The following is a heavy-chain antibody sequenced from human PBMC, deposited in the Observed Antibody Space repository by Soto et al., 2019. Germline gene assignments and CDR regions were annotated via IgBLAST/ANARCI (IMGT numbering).Heavy chain of an antibody. J-gene: IGHJ6*02. CDR3: ARVVPMTTEGHPYYFYGMDV. D-gene: IGHD4-17*01. CDR1: GYTFTGYY. CDR2: INPNSGGT. V-gene: IGHV1-2*04. Sequence: QVQLVQSGAEVKKPGASVKVSCKASGYTFTGYYMHWVRQAPGQGLEWMGWINPNSGGTNYAQKFQGWVTMTRDTSISTAYMELSRLRSEDTAVYYCARVVPMTTEGHPYYFYGMDVWGQGTTVTVSS.